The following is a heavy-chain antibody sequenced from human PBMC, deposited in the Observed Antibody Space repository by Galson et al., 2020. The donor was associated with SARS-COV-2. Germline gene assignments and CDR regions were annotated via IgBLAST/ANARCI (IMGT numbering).Heavy chain of an antibody. J-gene: IGHJ4*02. Sequence: GESLKISCTTSGFTFGNSAMSWVRQAPGKGLEWLGFIRSKTYGGTAEYAPSVKGRFTISRDDSKSIVYLQINSLKTEDTAVYYCTRDKSIVVGPGASDYWGQGTLVTVSS. V-gene: IGHV3-49*04. D-gene: IGHD2-15*01. CDR2: IRSKTYGGTA. CDR3: TRDKSIVVGPGASDY. CDR1: GFTFGNSA.